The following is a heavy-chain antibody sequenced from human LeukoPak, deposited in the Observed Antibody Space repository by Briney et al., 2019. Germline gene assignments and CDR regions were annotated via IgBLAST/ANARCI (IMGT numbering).Heavy chain of an antibody. CDR3: ARVFTFYRIFDY. J-gene: IGHJ4*02. Sequence: GGSLRLSCAASGFTFSSYDMHWVRQATGKGLEWVSAIGTAGDTYYPGSVKGRFTISRENAKNSLYLQMNSLRAEDTAVYYCARVFTFYRIFDYWGQGTLVTVSS. V-gene: IGHV3-13*01. CDR1: GFTFSSYD. CDR2: IGTAGDT. D-gene: IGHD2/OR15-2a*01.